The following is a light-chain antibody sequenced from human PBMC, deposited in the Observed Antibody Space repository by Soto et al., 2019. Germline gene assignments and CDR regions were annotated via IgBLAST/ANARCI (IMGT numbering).Light chain of an antibody. J-gene: IGLJ1*01. CDR2: DVN. Sequence: QSALTQPASVSGSPGQSITISCTGTSSVVGGYDYVSWYQQLPGKAPNLLIYDVNNRPSGVSHRFSGSKSGNTASLTISGLQAEDEADYYCSSYTGSSTFVFGTGTKLTVL. CDR3: SSYTGSSTFV. V-gene: IGLV2-14*01. CDR1: SSVVGGYDY.